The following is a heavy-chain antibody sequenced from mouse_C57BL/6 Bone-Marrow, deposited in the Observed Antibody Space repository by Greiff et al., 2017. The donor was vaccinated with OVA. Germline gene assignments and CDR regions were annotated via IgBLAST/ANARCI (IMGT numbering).Heavy chain of an antibody. CDR1: GFSLTSYG. CDR3: AKIGSSPYWYFDV. V-gene: IGHV2-4*01. D-gene: IGHD1-1*01. J-gene: IGHJ1*03. CDR2: IWSGGST. Sequence: VQVVESGPGLVQPSQSLSITCTVSGFSLTSYGVHWVRQPPGKGLEWLGVIWSGGSTDYNAAFISRLSISKDNSKSQVFFKMNSLQADDTAIYYCAKIGSSPYWYFDVWGTGTTVTVSS.